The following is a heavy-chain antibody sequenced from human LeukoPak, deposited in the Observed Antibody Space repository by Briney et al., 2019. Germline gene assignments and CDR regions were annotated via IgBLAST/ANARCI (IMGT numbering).Heavy chain of an antibody. CDR1: GFTVSSNY. D-gene: IGHD2-15*01. Sequence: GGSLRLSCAASGFTVSSNYMSWVCQAPGKGLEWVSVIYSGGSTYYADSVKGRFTISRDNSKNTLYLQMNSLRAEDTAVYYCAKDRYCGGGTCYWSYFDYWGQGTLVTVSS. CDR3: AKDRYCGGGTCYWSYFDY. J-gene: IGHJ4*02. V-gene: IGHV3-53*01. CDR2: IYSGGST.